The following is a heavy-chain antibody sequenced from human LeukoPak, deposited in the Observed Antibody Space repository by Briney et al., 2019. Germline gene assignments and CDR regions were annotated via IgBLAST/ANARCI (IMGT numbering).Heavy chain of an antibody. Sequence: VQPGGSLRLSCAASGFTFSSYAMSWVRQAPGEGLEWVSAISGSGGSTYYADSVKGRFTISRDNSKNTLYLQMNSLRAEDTAVYYCAKSRIVVYYFDYWGQGTLVTVSS. CDR3: AKSRIVVYYFDY. D-gene: IGHD3-22*01. CDR1: GFTFSSYA. CDR2: ISGSGGST. V-gene: IGHV3-23*01. J-gene: IGHJ4*02.